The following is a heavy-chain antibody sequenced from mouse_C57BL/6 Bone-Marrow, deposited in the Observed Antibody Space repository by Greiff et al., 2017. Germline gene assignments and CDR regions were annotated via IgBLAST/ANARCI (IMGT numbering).Heavy chain of an antibody. Sequence: VQLQQSGAELVKPGASVKMSCKASGYTFTSYWITWVKQRPGHGLEWIGDIYPGSGSTTYNEKFKSKATLTVDTSSSTAYMQLSSLTSEESAVYYCARSGITTVVATYWYFAVWGTGTTVTVSA. CDR1: GYTFTSYW. CDR3: ARSGITTVVATYWYFAV. J-gene: IGHJ1*03. V-gene: IGHV1-55*01. CDR2: IYPGSGST. D-gene: IGHD1-1*01.